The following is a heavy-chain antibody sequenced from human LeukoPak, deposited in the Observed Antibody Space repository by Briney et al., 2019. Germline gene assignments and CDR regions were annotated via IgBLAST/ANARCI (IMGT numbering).Heavy chain of an antibody. V-gene: IGHV3-74*01. Sequence: GGSLRLSCAASGFTFSSYWMHWVRQAPGKGLVWVSHINSDGSSTSYADSVKGRFTVSRDNAKNTLYLQISSLRAEDTAVYYCATGAFDIWGQGTMVSVSS. CDR2: INSDGSST. J-gene: IGHJ3*02. CDR3: ATGAFDI. CDR1: GFTFSSYW.